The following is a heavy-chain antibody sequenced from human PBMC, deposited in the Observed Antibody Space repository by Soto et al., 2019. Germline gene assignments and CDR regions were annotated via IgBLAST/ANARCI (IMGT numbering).Heavy chain of an antibody. CDR3: ARDQGKLSYYYYYGMDV. CDR2: ISSSSSFR. V-gene: IGHV3-21*01. J-gene: IGHJ6*02. CDR1: GFTFTNHN. Sequence: PGGSLRLSCAASGFTFTNHNMNWVRQAPGNGLEWVSSISSSSSFRNYADSVKGRFTISSGNAKNSLYLQMNSLRAEDTAVYYYARDQGKLSYYYYYGMDVWGQGTTVTVSS.